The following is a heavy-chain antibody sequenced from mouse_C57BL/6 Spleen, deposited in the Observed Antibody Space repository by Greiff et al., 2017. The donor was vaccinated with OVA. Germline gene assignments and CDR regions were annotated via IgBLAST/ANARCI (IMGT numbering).Heavy chain of an antibody. V-gene: IGHV1-61*01. CDR1: GYTFTRYW. CDR3: ASMITTDYAMDY. J-gene: IGHJ4*01. CDR2: IYPSDSAT. Sequence: QVQLQQPGAELVRPGSSVKLSCKASGYTFTRYWMDWVKQRPGQGLEWIGNIYPSDSATHYNQKFKDKATLSVDKSSSTAYMQLSSLTSEDSAVYYCASMITTDYAMDYWGQGTSVTVSS. D-gene: IGHD2-4*01.